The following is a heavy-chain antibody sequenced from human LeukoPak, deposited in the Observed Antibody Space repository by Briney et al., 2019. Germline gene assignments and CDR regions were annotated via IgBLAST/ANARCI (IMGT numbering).Heavy chain of an antibody. Sequence: AGGSLRLSCAASGFTFSSYSMNWVRQAPGKGLEWVSYISSSSSTIYYADSVKGRFTISRDNAKNSLYLQMNSLRGEDTAVYYCARGGSYANDAFDIWGQGTMVTVSS. J-gene: IGHJ3*02. CDR2: ISSSSSTI. CDR3: ARGGSYANDAFDI. D-gene: IGHD1-26*01. V-gene: IGHV3-48*01. CDR1: GFTFSSYS.